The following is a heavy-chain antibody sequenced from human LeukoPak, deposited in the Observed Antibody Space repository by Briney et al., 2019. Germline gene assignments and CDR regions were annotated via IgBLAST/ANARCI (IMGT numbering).Heavy chain of an antibody. V-gene: IGHV3-21*01. J-gene: IGHJ4*02. CDR1: GFTFSSYS. Sequence: GGSLRLSCAASGFTFSSYSMNWVRQAPGKGLEWVSSISTSSSYIYYADSVKGRFTISRDNSKNTLYLQMNSLRAEDTAVYYCARDTRTFAYYFDYWGQGTLVTVSS. CDR3: ARDTRTFAYYFDY. D-gene: IGHD2-2*01. CDR2: ISTSSSYI.